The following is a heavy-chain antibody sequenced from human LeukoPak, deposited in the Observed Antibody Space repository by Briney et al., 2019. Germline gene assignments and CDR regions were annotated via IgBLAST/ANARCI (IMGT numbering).Heavy chain of an antibody. J-gene: IGHJ5*02. CDR1: GFTFSSYW. V-gene: IGHV3-7*01. CDR2: IKQDGSEK. D-gene: IGHD1-26*01. CDR3: ARDVGSGWFDP. Sequence: GGSLRLSCAASGFTFSSYWMSWVRQAPGKGLEWVANIKQDGSEKYYVDSVKGRFTISRDNAENSLYLQMNSLRAEDTAVYYCARDVGSGWFDPWGQGTLVTVSS.